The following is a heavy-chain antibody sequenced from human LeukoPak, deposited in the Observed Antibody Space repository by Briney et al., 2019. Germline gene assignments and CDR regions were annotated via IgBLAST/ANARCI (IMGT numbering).Heavy chain of an antibody. J-gene: IGHJ4*02. CDR3: ARINTDQYSTSDF. CDR1: GFIFSDHY. Sequence: GGSLRLSCAASGFIFSDHYMDWVRQAPGKGLEWVANIKEDGGEKYYLDSVKGRFTISRDNAKNSMYLQMNSLRAEDTAVYYCARINTDQYSTSDFWGQGTLVTVSS. CDR2: IKEDGGEK. V-gene: IGHV3-7*01. D-gene: IGHD2-2*01.